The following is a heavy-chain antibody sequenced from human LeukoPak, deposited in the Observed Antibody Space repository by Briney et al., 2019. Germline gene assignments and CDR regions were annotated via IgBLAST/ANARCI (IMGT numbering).Heavy chain of an antibody. Sequence: GGSLRLSCAASGFTFSSYGMHWVRQAPGKGLEGVAVIWYDGSNKYYADSVKGRFTISRDNSKNTLYLQMNTLRAEDTAVYYCARELWFGESQVDYWGQGTLVTVSS. CDR1: GFTFSSYG. V-gene: IGHV3-33*01. CDR3: ARELWFGESQVDY. D-gene: IGHD3-10*01. CDR2: IWYDGSNK. J-gene: IGHJ4*02.